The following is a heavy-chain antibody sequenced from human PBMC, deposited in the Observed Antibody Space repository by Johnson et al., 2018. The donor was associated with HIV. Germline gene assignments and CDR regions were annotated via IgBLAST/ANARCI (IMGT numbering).Heavy chain of an antibody. Sequence: VQLVESGGGVVQPGRSLRLSCAASGFTFSSYAMHWVRQAPGKGLEWVAVISYDGSNKYYADSVKGRFTISRDNSKNKLYLKMNSLRAEDTAVYYCAKDLNYGSGPLDIWGQGTMVTVSS. J-gene: IGHJ3*02. CDR3: AKDLNYGSGPLDI. V-gene: IGHV3-30*04. CDR1: GFTFSSYA. CDR2: ISYDGSNK. D-gene: IGHD3-10*01.